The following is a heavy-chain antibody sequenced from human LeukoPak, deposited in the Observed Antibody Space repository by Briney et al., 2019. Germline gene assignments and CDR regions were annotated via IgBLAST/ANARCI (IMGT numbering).Heavy chain of an antibody. J-gene: IGHJ4*02. CDR1: GFTFSSYA. V-gene: IGHV3-30-3*01. Sequence: GRSLRLSCAASGFTFSSYAMHWVRQAPGKGLEWVAVISYDGSNKYYADSVKGRFTISRDNSKNTLYLQMNSLRAEDTAVHYCARANYDFWSGYHWGQGTLVTVSS. D-gene: IGHD3-3*01. CDR3: ARANYDFWSGYH. CDR2: ISYDGSNK.